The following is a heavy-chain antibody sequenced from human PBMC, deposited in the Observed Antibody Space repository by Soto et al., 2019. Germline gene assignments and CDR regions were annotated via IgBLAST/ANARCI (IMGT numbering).Heavy chain of an antibody. CDR1: GGSIRSGDCY. J-gene: IGHJ4*02. CDR3: AGTSGTYYTPIDS. CDR2: IYYNGNP. Sequence: SETLSLTCTVSGGSIRSGDCYWSWIRQPPGKGLEWIGYIYYNGNPYYNPSLESRVTISVDTSKNQFSLKLSSVTAADTAVYYCAGTSGTYYTPIDSWGQGTLVTVSS. V-gene: IGHV4-30-4*01. D-gene: IGHD1-26*01.